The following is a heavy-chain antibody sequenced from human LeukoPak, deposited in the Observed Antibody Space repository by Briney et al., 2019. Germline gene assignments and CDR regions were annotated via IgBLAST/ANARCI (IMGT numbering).Heavy chain of an antibody. V-gene: IGHV3-30*18. CDR1: GFTFNTYG. D-gene: IGHD3-10*01. CDR2: ISYDGSNK. CDR3: AKGGSYYGSGSPSN. J-gene: IGHJ4*02. Sequence: GGSLRLSCVASGFTFNTYGMHWVRQPPGKGLEWVAVISYDGSNKYYADSVQGRFTISRDNSESTVYLQMNSLRTEDTAVYYCAKGGSYYGSGSPSNWGQGTLVTVSS.